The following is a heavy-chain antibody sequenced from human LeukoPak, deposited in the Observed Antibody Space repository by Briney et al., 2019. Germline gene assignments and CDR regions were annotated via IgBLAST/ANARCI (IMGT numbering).Heavy chain of an antibody. CDR2: ISSSSSTI. V-gene: IGHV3-48*01. CDR3: ARETVYYDSSGYYSPVDY. D-gene: IGHD3-22*01. Sequence: GGSLRLSCAASGFTFSSYSMNWVRQAPGKGLEWVSYISSSSSTIYYADSVKGRFTISRDNAKNSLYLQMNSLRAEDTAVYYCARETVYYDSSGYYSPVDYWGQGTLVTVSS. CDR1: GFTFSSYS. J-gene: IGHJ4*02.